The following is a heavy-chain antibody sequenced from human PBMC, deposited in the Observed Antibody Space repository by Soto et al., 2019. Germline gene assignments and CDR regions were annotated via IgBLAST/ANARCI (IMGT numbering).Heavy chain of an antibody. CDR1: SGSLSVFY. D-gene: IGHD3-3*01. CDR3: ARLSAILGYDLGSCSKRWFDP. V-gene: IGHV4-34*02. CDR2: ITQSGSN. J-gene: IGHJ5*02. Sequence: QVQLQQWGAGAGVLKPSETLSLTCAVYSGSLSVFYCLLFLKPPGRGLGWIGEITQSGSNNYSSSLECQLIISVDTSKDQFYMRFISVTAANTAVYYCARLSAILGYDLGSCSKRWFDPWGQGTLVTV.